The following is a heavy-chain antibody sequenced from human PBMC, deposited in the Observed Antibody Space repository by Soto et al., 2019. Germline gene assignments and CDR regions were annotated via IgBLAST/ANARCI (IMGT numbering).Heavy chain of an antibody. J-gene: IGHJ4*02. CDR3: ASWDDSSGYLRGNFDY. CDR2: IIPIFGTA. V-gene: IGHV1-69*13. CDR1: GGTFSSYA. Sequence: SVKVSCKASGGTFSSYAISWVRQAPGQGLEWMGGIIPIFGTANYAQKFQGRVTITADESTSTAYMELSSLRPEDTAVYYCASWDDSSGYLRGNFDYWGQGTLVTVS. D-gene: IGHD3-22*01.